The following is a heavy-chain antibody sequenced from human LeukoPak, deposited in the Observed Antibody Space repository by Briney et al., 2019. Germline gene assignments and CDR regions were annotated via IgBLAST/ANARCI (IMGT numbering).Heavy chain of an antibody. CDR2: IYSGGST. J-gene: IGHJ3*02. V-gene: IGHV3-66*01. Sequence: GGSLRLSCAASGFTVSSNYMSWVRQAPGKGLEWVSVIYSGGSTYYADSVKGRFTISRDNSKNTLYLQMNSLRAEDTAVYYWARDTSLGSSWYLRDAFDIWGQGTMVTVSS. D-gene: IGHD6-13*01. CDR3: ARDTSLGSSWYLRDAFDI. CDR1: GFTVSSNY.